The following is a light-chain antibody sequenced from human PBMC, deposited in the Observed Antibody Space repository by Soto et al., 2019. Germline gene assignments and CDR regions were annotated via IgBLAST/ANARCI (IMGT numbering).Light chain of an antibody. V-gene: IGKV1-39*01. CDR2: AAS. Sequence: DIQMTQSPSSLSASVRDRVTITCRASQSISSYLNWYQQKPGKAPKLLIYAASSLQSGVPSRFSGSGSGTDFTLTNSSLQPEDFATYYCQQSYSTPSITFGQGTRLEIK. CDR1: QSISSY. CDR3: QQSYSTPSIT. J-gene: IGKJ5*01.